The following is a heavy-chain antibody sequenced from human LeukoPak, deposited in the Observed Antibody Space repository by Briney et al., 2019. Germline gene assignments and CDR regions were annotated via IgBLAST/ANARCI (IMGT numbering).Heavy chain of an antibody. CDR2: ISAGSIDT. CDR3: AKVTTMIVQGDYLDY. D-gene: IGHD3-22*01. J-gene: IGHJ4*02. Sequence: GGSLRLSCAASGFTFNSYAMNWVRQAPGKGLEWVSVISAGSIDTYYADSVKGRFTISRDNSKNTLYLHMNNLRAEDTAVYYCAKVTTMIVQGDYLDYWGQGTLVTVSS. CDR1: GFTFNSYA. V-gene: IGHV3-23*01.